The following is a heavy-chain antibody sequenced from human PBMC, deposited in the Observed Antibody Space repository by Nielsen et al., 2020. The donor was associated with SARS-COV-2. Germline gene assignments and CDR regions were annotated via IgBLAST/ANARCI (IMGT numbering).Heavy chain of an antibody. CDR2: ISDDGDDT. V-gene: IGHV3-23*01. CDR1: GFAFREFG. CDR3: AKDPRVYRYWFDP. J-gene: IGHJ5*02. Sequence: GESLKISCAASGFAFREFGMRWVRQAPGRGLEWISAISDDGDDTHYADSVKGRFIISRDNSANMLYLQMNNLGAQDTAMYYCAKDPRVYRYWFDPWGEGSLVTVS. D-gene: IGHD2-8*01.